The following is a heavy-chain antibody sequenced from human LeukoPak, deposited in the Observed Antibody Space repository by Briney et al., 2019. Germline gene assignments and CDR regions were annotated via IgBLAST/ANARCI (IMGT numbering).Heavy chain of an antibody. D-gene: IGHD7-27*01. Sequence: KPSETLSLTCTVSGGSISSGSYYWSWIRQPAGKGLEWIGRIYTSGSTNYNPSLKSRVTISVDTSKNQFSLKLSSVTAADTAVYYCARSAWGSGGYFDYWGQGTLVTVSS. J-gene: IGHJ4*02. CDR2: IYTSGST. CDR3: ARSAWGSGGYFDY. CDR1: GGSISSGSYY. V-gene: IGHV4-61*02.